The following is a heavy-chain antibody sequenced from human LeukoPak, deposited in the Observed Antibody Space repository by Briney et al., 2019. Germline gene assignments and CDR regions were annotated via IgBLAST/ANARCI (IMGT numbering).Heavy chain of an antibody. CDR1: GGSISSYY. D-gene: IGHD6-19*01. CDR3: ARVRPVAGFDY. V-gene: IGHV4-59*01. J-gene: IGHJ4*02. CDR2: IYYSGST. Sequence: SETLSLTCTVSGGSISSYYWSWIRQPPGKGLEWIGYIYYSGSTNYNPSLKSRVTISVDTSKNQFSLKLSSVTAADTAVYYCARVRPVAGFDYWGQGTLVTVSS.